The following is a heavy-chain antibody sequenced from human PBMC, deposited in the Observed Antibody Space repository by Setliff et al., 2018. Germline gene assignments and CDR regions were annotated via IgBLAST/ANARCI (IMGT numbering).Heavy chain of an antibody. J-gene: IGHJ4*02. V-gene: IGHV4-39*01. D-gene: IGHD6-19*01. CDR1: GGSISSSSYY. CDR2: IYYSGNT. Sequence: TLSLTCTVSGGSISSSSYYWGWIRQPPGKGLEWIGSIYYSGNTYYNASLKGRVTISGDTSKNQFSLKLTAVTAADTAIYYCARHRAVAGAYYFDFWGQGTLVTVSS. CDR3: ARHRAVAGAYYFDF.